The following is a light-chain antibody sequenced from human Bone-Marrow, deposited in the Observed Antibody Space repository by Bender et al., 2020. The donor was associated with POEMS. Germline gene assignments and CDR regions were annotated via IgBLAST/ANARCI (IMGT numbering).Light chain of an antibody. V-gene: IGLV2-23*01. CDR3: CSYAGGRTWM. Sequence: QSALTQPASVSGSPGQSITISCTGTSSDVGRYNLVSWYQQHPGKAPKLMIYEDTKRPSGISTRFSGSRSGSTASLTISGLQAEDEADYYCCSYAGGRTWMFGGGTKVTV. CDR2: EDT. J-gene: IGLJ3*02. CDR1: SSDVGRYNL.